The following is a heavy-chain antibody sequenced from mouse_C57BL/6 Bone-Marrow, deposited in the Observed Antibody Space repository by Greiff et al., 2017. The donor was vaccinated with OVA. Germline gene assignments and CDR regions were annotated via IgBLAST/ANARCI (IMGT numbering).Heavy chain of an antibody. Sequence: VQLQQPGTELVKPGASVKLSCKASGYTFTSYWMHWVKQRPGQGLEWIGNIIPSNGGTNYNEKFKSKATLTVDKSSSTAYMQLSSLTSEDSAVYYCARSRIYYDYDWFAYWGQGTLVTVSA. CDR2: IIPSNGGT. V-gene: IGHV1-53*01. CDR1: GYTFTSYW. CDR3: ARSRIYYDYDWFAY. D-gene: IGHD2-4*01. J-gene: IGHJ3*01.